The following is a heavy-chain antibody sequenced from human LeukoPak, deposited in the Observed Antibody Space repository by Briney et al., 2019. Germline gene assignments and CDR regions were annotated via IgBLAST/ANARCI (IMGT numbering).Heavy chain of an antibody. CDR2: IKGDGSEK. J-gene: IGHJ4*02. Sequence: GGSLRLSCAASGFTLSTYWMSWVRQAPGKGLEWMANIKGDGSEKFYVDSVKGRFTVSRDNAKNLLYLQMNSLRAEDTAVYYCARWRLTTRTYGLDYWGQGTLVTVSS. V-gene: IGHV3-7*01. CDR3: ARWRLTTRTYGLDY. D-gene: IGHD4/OR15-4a*01. CDR1: GFTLSTYW.